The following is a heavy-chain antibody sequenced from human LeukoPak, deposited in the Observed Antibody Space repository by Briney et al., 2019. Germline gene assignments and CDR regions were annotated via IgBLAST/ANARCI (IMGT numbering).Heavy chain of an antibody. CDR3: ARDGPRYYYDSSGHRSAFDY. CDR2: IFPSGGEI. CDR1: GFTFSTFA. D-gene: IGHD3-22*01. J-gene: IGHJ4*02. Sequence: GGSLRLSCAASGFTFSTFAMIWVRQPPGKGLEWVSSIFPSGGEIHYADSVRGRFTISRDNSKSTLSLQINSLRAEDTAVYYCARDGPRYYYDSSGHRSAFDYWGQGTLVTVSS. V-gene: IGHV3-23*01.